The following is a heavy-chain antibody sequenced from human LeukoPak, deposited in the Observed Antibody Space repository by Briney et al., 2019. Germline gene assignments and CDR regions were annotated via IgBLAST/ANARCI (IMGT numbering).Heavy chain of an antibody. CDR1: GFSVGSNF. CDR3: ARQRGDILTGYYMPRGFDY. D-gene: IGHD3-9*01. J-gene: IGHJ4*02. V-gene: IGHV3-66*04. CDR2: IFGAETT. Sequence: GGSLRLSCAASGFSVGSNFMTWVRQPPGKGLEWVSVIFGAETTFYADSVKGRFTISRDHSKNTLYLQMSSLRAEDTGVYYCARQRGDILTGYYMPRGFDYWGQGTLVTVSS.